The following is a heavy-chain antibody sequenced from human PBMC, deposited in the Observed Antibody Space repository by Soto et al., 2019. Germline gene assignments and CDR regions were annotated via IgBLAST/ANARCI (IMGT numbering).Heavy chain of an antibody. CDR3: ARDKDRAQLGGNYYYIMDV. V-gene: IGHV1-69*12. D-gene: IGHD3-3*02. J-gene: IGHJ6*02. CDR1: GGTFSTSA. CDR2: IMPIFRTA. Sequence: QVQVVQSGAEVKKPGSSVKVPCKTSGGTFSTSAISWVRQAPGQGLEWMGGIMPIFRTADYAQKFQGRVTSTADESASTASLELSSLRSEDTAVYYCARDKDRAQLGGNYYYIMDVWGQGTTVTVTS.